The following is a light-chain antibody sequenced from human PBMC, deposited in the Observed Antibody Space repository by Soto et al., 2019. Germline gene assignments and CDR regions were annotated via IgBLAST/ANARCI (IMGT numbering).Light chain of an antibody. CDR2: RDH. Sequence: VLTQPPSASGTPGQRVTISCSGSRYNIGSNTVNWYQQVPGTAPRLLIHRDHQRPSGVPDRFSGSKSGTSASLAISGLQSEDEADYYCAAWDDSLNGYVVFGGGTKVTVL. V-gene: IGLV1-44*01. CDR3: AAWDDSLNGYVV. J-gene: IGLJ2*01. CDR1: RYNIGSNT.